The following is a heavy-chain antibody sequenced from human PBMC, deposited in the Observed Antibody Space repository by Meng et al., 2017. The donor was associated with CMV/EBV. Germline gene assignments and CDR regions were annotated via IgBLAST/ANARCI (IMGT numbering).Heavy chain of an antibody. D-gene: IGHD2-2*01. CDR2: IRYDGSNK. Sequence: GESLKISCAASGFTFSSYGMHWVRQAPGKGLEWVAFIRYDGSNKYYADSVKGRFTISRDNAKNSLYLQMNSLRAEDTAVYYCARVSLRVVPAASYYYYYGMDVWGQGTTVTVSS. CDR1: GFTFSSYG. V-gene: IGHV3-30*02. J-gene: IGHJ6*02. CDR3: ARVSLRVVPAASYYYYYGMDV.